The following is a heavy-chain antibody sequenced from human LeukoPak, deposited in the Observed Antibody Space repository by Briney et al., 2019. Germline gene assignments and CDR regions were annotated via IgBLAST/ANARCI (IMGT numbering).Heavy chain of an antibody. CDR3: AKGYGFDSSGSEHYFEN. Sequence: GGSLKLSCAASGFTFSGSAMHWVRQAPGKGLEWVAVISYDGSNKYYAESVKGRFTISRDNSKNTLFLQMNSLRAEDTAVYYCAKGYGFDSSGSEHYFENWGQGILVTVSS. V-gene: IGHV3-30*04. J-gene: IGHJ4*02. D-gene: IGHD3-22*01. CDR2: ISYDGSNK. CDR1: GFTFSGSA.